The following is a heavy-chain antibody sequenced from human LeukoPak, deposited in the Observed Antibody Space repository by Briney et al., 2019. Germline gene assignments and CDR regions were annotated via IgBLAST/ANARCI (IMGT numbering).Heavy chain of an antibody. CDR3: AKDRGGATPRFDY. CDR2: ISGSDYTT. Sequence: GGSLRLSCAASGFTFVSYAMSWVRQAPGKGLEWVSSISGSDYTTYYANSVKGRFTIYRDNSRDTLYLQMDSLRAEDTALYYCAKDRGGATPRFDYWGQGTLVTVSS. J-gene: IGHJ4*02. D-gene: IGHD1-26*01. V-gene: IGHV3-23*01. CDR1: GFTFVSYA.